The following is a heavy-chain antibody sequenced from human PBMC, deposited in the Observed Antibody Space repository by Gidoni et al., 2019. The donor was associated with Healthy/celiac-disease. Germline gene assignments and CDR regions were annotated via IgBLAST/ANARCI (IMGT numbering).Heavy chain of an antibody. CDR1: GYTLTELS. Sequence: QVLLVQSGAAVKKPGASVKVSCKVSGYTLTELSMHWVRQAPGKGLEWMGGFDPEDGETIYAQKFQGRVTMTEDTSTDTAYMELSSLRSEDTAVYYCAIQSVVRGVEHDAFDIWGQGTMVTVSS. J-gene: IGHJ3*02. CDR3: AIQSVVRGVEHDAFDI. V-gene: IGHV1-24*01. D-gene: IGHD3-10*01. CDR2: FDPEDGET.